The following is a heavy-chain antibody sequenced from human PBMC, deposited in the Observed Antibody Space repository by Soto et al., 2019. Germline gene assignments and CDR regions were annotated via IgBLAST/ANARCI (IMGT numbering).Heavy chain of an antibody. J-gene: IGHJ4*02. CDR2: IDTSNTKI. V-gene: IGHV3-11*01. CDR1: GYTFSDYY. D-gene: IGHD3-3*01. CDR3: ASHYDMWSGYLSPVDY. Sequence: PGGSLRLSCAASGYTFSDYYMSWIRQAPGKGLEWNSYIDTSNTKIYYAETVKGRFTISRDNVKISLYLEMNSLRDEDTAVYYCASHYDMWSGYLSPVDYWGQGTLVTVSS.